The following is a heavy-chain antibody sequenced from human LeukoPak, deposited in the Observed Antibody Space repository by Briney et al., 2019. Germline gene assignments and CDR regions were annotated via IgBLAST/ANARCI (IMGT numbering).Heavy chain of an antibody. CDR3: ARHGRWGSGDRVHAFDI. Sequence: PSETLSLTCTVSGVSISSSSYYWGWIRQPPGKGLEWIGSIYYSGSTYYNPSLKSRVTISVDTSKNQFSLKLSSVTAADTAVYYCARHGRWGSGDRVHAFDIWGQGTMVTVSS. CDR1: GVSISSSSYY. CDR2: IYYSGST. V-gene: IGHV4-39*01. D-gene: IGHD3-16*01. J-gene: IGHJ3*02.